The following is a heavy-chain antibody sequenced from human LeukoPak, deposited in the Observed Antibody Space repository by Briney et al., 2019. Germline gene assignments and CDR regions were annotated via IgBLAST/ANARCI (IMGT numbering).Heavy chain of an antibody. CDR2: IYSGGST. Sequence: PGGSLRLSCAASGFTVSSNYMSWVHQAPGKGLEWVSVIYSGGSTYYADSVKGRFTISRDNSKNTLYLQMNSLRAEDTAVYYCARDYGDYGSFWYFDLWGRGTLVTVSS. D-gene: IGHD4-17*01. CDR1: GFTVSSNY. V-gene: IGHV3-66*02. CDR3: ARDYGDYGSFWYFDL. J-gene: IGHJ2*01.